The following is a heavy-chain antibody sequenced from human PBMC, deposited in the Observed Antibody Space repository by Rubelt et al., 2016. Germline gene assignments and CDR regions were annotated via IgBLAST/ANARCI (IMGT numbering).Heavy chain of an antibody. Sequence: QVQLVQSGSELKKPGASVKVSCKASGYTFTSYAMNWVRQAPGQGLEWMGWINTNTGNPTYAQGCTGWFVFSLDSSVRTAYLQISSLKAEDTAVYYCARDLPTGGAHGYWGQGTLVTVSS. CDR2: INTNTGNP. V-gene: IGHV7-4-1*02. CDR3: ARDLPTGGAHGY. CDR1: GYTFTSYA. D-gene: IGHD4-17*01. J-gene: IGHJ4*02.